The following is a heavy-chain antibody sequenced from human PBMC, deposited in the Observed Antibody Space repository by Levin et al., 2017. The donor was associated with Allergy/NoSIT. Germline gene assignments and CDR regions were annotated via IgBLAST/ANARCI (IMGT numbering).Heavy chain of an antibody. J-gene: IGHJ4*02. V-gene: IGHV4-34*01. Sequence: PSETLSLTCAVYDGSFSGSYWSWIRQPPGKGLEWVGEINHSGSANYNPSLKSRVTISVDTSKNQFSLKLSSVTAAETAVYFCARGRYKRSSSNRDFDYWGQGTLVTVSS. CDR2: INHSGSA. CDR3: ARGRYKRSSSNRDFDY. D-gene: IGHD2-2*01. CDR1: DGSFSGSY.